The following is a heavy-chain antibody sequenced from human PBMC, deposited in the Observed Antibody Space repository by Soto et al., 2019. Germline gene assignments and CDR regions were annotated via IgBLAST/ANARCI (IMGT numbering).Heavy chain of an antibody. J-gene: IGHJ4*02. V-gene: IGHV1-18*01. D-gene: IGHD4-17*01. CDR1: GYIFTSYG. Sequence: GPEVKKPGASGKVSCKGSGYIFTSYGIAWVRQAPGQGLEWMGWISAHNGKTEYAQKFQGRVTVTRDTSTSTAYLELRSLRSDDTALYYCARGRYGDYWGQGALVTVSS. CDR2: ISAHNGKT. CDR3: ARGRYGDY.